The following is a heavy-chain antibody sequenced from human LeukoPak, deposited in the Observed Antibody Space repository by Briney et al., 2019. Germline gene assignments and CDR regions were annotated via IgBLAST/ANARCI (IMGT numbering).Heavy chain of an antibody. CDR2: IYSGGST. CDR3: ARGGSRQYEYYDFWSGYGPLDY. CDR1: GFTVSSNY. Sequence: GGSLRLSCAASGFTVSSNYMSWVRQAPGKGLEWVSVIYSGGSTYYADSVKGRFTISRDNSKNTLYLQMNSLRAEETAVYYCARGGSRQYEYYDFWSGYGPLDYWGQGTLVTVSS. D-gene: IGHD3-3*01. J-gene: IGHJ4*02. V-gene: IGHV3-53*01.